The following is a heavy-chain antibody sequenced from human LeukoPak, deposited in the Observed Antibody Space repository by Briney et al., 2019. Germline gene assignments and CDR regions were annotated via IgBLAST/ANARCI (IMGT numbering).Heavy chain of an antibody. J-gene: IGHJ4*02. D-gene: IGHD5-18*01. V-gene: IGHV3-66*01. CDR1: GFTVSSNY. Sequence: GGSLRLSCAASGFTVSSNYMSWVRQAPGKGLEWVSVIYSGGSTYYADSVKGRFTISRDNYKNTLFLQMNSLRAEDTAVYYCASSPHTAMGYYFDYWGQGTLVTVSS. CDR2: IYSGGST. CDR3: ASSPHTAMGYYFDY.